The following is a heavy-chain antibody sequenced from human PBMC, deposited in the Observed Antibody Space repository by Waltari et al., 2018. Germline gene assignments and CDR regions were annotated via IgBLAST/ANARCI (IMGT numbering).Heavy chain of an antibody. D-gene: IGHD3-16*01. CDR3: ASGGGRPFDY. J-gene: IGHJ4*02. Sequence: EVQLVESGGALVQPGGSVGLSLAASGFTLSTTWRCWVRQTPGKGLEWVANIKPDGSEKYYVDSVKGRFTISRDNAKNSLYLQMNSLRAEDTAVYFCASGGGRPFDYWGQGTLVTVSS. CDR2: IKPDGSEK. CDR1: GFTLSTTW. V-gene: IGHV3-7*01.